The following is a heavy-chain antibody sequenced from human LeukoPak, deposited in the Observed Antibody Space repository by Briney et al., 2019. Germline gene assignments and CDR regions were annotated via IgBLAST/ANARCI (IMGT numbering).Heavy chain of an antibody. J-gene: IGHJ3*02. CDR1: GGSISSYY. Sequence: SETLSLTCTVSGGSISSYYWSWIRQPPGKGLEWIGYIYYSGSTNYNPSLKSRVTISVDTSKNQFSLKLSSVTAAGTAVYYCARGLYDSSGENAFDIWGQGTMVTVSS. D-gene: IGHD3-22*01. V-gene: IGHV4-59*01. CDR2: IYYSGST. CDR3: ARGLYDSSGENAFDI.